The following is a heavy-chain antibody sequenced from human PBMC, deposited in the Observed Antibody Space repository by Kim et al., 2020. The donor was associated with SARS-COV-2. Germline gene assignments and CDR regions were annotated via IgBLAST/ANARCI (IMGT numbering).Heavy chain of an antibody. CDR1: GYTFTGYQ. D-gene: IGHD7-27*01. CDR2: INPNSGGT. J-gene: IGHJ4*02. Sequence: ASVKVSCKASGYTFTGYQMHWVRQAPGQGLEWMGWINPNSGGTKYAQKFQGRLTMNRATSISTAYMELNRLTSDDAAVDYCARVVTGESYLQAVVYWGQG. CDR3: ARVVTGESYLQAVVY. V-gene: IGHV1-2*02.